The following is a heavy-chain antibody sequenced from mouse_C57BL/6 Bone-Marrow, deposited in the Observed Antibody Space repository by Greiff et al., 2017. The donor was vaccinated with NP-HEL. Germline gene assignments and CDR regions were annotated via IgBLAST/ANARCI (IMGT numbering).Heavy chain of an antibody. J-gene: IGHJ4*01. Sequence: VQLQQPGAELVKPGASVKLSCKASGYTFTSYWMHWVKQRPGQGLEWIGMIHPNSGSTNYNEKFKSKATLTVDKSSSTAYMQLSILTSEDSAVYYCARVLLRSYAMDYWGQGTSVTVSS. CDR1: GYTFTSYW. V-gene: IGHV1-64*01. D-gene: IGHD1-1*01. CDR2: IHPNSGST. CDR3: ARVLLRSYAMDY.